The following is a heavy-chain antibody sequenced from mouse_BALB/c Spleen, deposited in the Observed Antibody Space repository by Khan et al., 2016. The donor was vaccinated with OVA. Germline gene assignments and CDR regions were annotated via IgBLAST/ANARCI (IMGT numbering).Heavy chain of an antibody. CDR1: GYSFTTYY. Sequence: VQLQQPGPELMKPGASGKISCKASGYSFTTYYIHWVKQSHGKSLEWIGYIDPFSGDTTYNQKFKGMATLTVDKSSSTAYIHLSNLTSEDSAVYYCTRHGYVAWFTYWGQRTLVTVSA. J-gene: IGHJ3*01. V-gene: IGHV1S135*01. CDR2: IDPFSGDT. CDR3: TRHGYVAWFTY. D-gene: IGHD2-2*01.